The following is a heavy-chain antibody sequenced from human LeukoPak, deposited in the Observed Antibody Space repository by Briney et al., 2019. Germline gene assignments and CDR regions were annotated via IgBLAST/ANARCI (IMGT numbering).Heavy chain of an antibody. D-gene: IGHD3-22*01. J-gene: IGHJ4*02. V-gene: IGHV3-48*01. CDR3: ARDQPHYYDSSGYYDY. CDR1: GFTFSSYE. Sequence: GGSLRLSCAASGFTFSSYEMNWVRQAPGKGLEWVSYISSSSSTIYYADSVKGRFTISRDNAKNSLYLQMNSLRAEDTAVYYCARDQPHYYDSSGYYDYWGQGTLVTVSS. CDR2: ISSSSSTI.